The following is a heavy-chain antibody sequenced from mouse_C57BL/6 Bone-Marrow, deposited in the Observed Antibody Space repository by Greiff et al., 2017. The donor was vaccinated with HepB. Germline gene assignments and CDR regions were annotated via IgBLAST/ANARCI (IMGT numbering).Heavy chain of an antibody. CDR1: GYSFTGYF. CDR3: ARAQLSLYYYAMDY. J-gene: IGHJ4*01. Sequence: VQLQQSGPELVKPGDSVKISCKASGYSFTGYFMNWVMQSHGKSLEWIGRINPYNGDTFYNQKFKGKATLTVDKSSSTANMELRSLTSKDSAVYYCARAQLSLYYYAMDYWGQGTSVTVSS. D-gene: IGHD1-1*02. V-gene: IGHV1-20*01. CDR2: INPYNGDT.